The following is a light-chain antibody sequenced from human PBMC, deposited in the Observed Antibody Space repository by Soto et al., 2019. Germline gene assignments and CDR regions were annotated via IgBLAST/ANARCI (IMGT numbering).Light chain of an antibody. J-gene: IGLJ1*01. CDR3: SLYTSSSTLGV. CDR2: EVS. Sequence: QSVLTQPASVSGSPGQSITISYTGTSSDVGGYNYVSWYQQHPGKAPKLMIYEVSNRPSGVSNRFSGSKSGNTASLTISGLQAEDEADYYCSLYTSSSTLGVFGTGTKVTV. V-gene: IGLV2-14*01. CDR1: SSDVGGYNY.